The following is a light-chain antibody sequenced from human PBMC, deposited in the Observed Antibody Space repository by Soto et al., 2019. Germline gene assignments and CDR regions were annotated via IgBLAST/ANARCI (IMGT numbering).Light chain of an antibody. CDR2: WAS. CDR1: QSVLYSSNKKNY. V-gene: IGKV4-1*01. Sequence: DIVMTQSPDSLAVSLGERATFNCRSSQSVLYSSNKKNYFAWYQQKPGQPPKLLISWASTREFGVPDRFSGSGSETDFTLTISSLQAEDVAVYYCQQYYSVPYTFGQGTKLEIK. CDR3: QQYYSVPYT. J-gene: IGKJ2*01.